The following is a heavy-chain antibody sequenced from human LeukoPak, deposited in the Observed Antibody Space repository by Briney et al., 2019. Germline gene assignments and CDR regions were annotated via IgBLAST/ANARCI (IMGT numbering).Heavy chain of an antibody. Sequence: PSETLSLTCAVYGGSFSGYYWSWIRQPPGKGLEWIGEINHSGSTNYDPSLKSRVTISVDTSKNQFSLKLSSATAADTAVYYCASSSGWRPFDYWGQGTLVTVSS. CDR3: ASSSGWRPFDY. CDR1: GGSFSGYY. V-gene: IGHV4-34*01. CDR2: INHSGST. D-gene: IGHD6-19*01. J-gene: IGHJ4*02.